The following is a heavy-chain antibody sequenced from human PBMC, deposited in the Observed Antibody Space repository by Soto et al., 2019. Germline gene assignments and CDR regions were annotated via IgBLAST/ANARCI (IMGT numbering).Heavy chain of an antibody. CDR3: ASHLEG. CDR2: ISSSSSTI. CDR1: GFTFSSYS. J-gene: IGHJ4*02. Sequence: EVQLVESGGGLVQPGGSLRLSCAASGFTFSSYSMNWVRQAPGKGLEWVSYISSSSSTIYYADSVKGRCTISRDNAKNSLYLQIKSINAEDTPVYYCASHLEGWGQGTLVTVSS. V-gene: IGHV3-48*01.